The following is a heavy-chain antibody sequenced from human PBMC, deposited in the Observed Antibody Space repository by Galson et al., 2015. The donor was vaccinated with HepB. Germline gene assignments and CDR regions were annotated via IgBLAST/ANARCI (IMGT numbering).Heavy chain of an antibody. CDR2: ISSTGTTM. D-gene: IGHD5-12*01. CDR3: AREAATGYPFDTYEF. Sequence: PGKGLESVSYISSTGTTMYYADSAKGRFTITRDISASTAYIELRSLRSEDTAVYYCAREAATGYPFDTYEFWGQGTRVTVSS. V-gene: IGHV3-11*04. J-gene: IGHJ3*01.